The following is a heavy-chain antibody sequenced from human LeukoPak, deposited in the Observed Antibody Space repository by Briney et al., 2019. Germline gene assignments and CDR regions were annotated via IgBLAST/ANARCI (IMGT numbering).Heavy chain of an antibody. Sequence: PGRSLRLSCAASRFTFSSYGMHWVRQAPGKGLEWVAVIWYDGSNKYYADSVKGRFTISRDNSKNTLYLQMNSLRAEDTAVYYCARENEQQLVLDYWGQGTLVTVSS. CDR2: IWYDGSNK. J-gene: IGHJ4*02. V-gene: IGHV3-33*01. CDR3: ARENEQQLVLDY. D-gene: IGHD6-13*01. CDR1: RFTFSSYG.